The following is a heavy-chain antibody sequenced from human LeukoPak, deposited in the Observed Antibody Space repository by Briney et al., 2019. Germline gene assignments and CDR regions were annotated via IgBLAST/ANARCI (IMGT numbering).Heavy chain of an antibody. V-gene: IGHV4-38-2*01. Sequence: SETLSLTCAVSGYSISSGYYWGWIRQPPGKGLEWIGSIYHSGSTYYNPSLKSRVTISVDTSKNQFSLKLSYVTAADTAVYYCARGITIFGVVNNWFDPWGQGTLVTVSS. D-gene: IGHD3-3*01. J-gene: IGHJ5*02. CDR2: IYHSGST. CDR1: GYSISSGYY. CDR3: ARGITIFGVVNNWFDP.